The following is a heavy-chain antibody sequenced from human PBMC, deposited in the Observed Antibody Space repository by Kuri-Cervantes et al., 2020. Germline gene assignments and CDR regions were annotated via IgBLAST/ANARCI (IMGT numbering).Heavy chain of an antibody. D-gene: IGHD6-25*01. V-gene: IGHV1-2*02. J-gene: IGHJ6*02. Sequence: ASVKVSCKASGYTFTGYYMHWVRQAPGQGLEWMGWINPNSGGTNYAQKFQGRVTMTRDTSISTAYMELSRLRSDDTAVYYCARDQGIAADYGMDVWGQGTTVTVYS. CDR3: ARDQGIAADYGMDV. CDR2: INPNSGGT. CDR1: GYTFTGYY.